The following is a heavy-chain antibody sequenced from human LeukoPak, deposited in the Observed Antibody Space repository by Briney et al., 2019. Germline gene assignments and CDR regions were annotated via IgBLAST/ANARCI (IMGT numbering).Heavy chain of an antibody. Sequence: GSLRLSCAASGLIFNNYAMSWFRQAPGKGLEWVAGIWYDGSNKHYVDSVEGRFTISRDNSKNTMYMQMNSLRAEDTAVYYCARDLGDGDIPAPFDYWGQGTLVTVSS. CDR2: IWYDGSNK. CDR1: GLIFNNYA. D-gene: IGHD3-9*01. J-gene: IGHJ4*02. V-gene: IGHV3-33*08. CDR3: ARDLGDGDIPAPFDY.